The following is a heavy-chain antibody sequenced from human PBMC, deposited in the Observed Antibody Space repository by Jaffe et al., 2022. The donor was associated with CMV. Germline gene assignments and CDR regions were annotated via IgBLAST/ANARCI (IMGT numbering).Heavy chain of an antibody. CDR1: GFTFSNAW. CDR3: TTDFGSYDSSGYYPDAEYFQH. Sequence: EVQLVESGGGLVKPGGSLRLSCAASGFTFSNAWMSWVRQAPGKGLEWVGRIKSKTDGGTTDYAAPVKGRFTISRDDSKNTLYLQMNSLKTEDTAVYYCTTDFGSYDSSGYYPDAEYFQHWGQGTLVTVSS. CDR2: IKSKTDGGTT. V-gene: IGHV3-15*01. J-gene: IGHJ1*01. D-gene: IGHD3-22*01.